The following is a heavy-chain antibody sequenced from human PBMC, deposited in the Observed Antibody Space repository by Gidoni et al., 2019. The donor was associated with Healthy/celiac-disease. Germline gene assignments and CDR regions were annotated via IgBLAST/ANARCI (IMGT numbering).Heavy chain of an antibody. V-gene: IGHV3-49*05. CDR3: TRASGYDLLRFDY. Sequence: EVQLVESGGGLVKQGRSLRLSCTASGFTFGDYAMSWFRQAPGKGLEWVGFIRSKAYGGTTEYAASVKGRFTISRDDSKSIAYLQMNSLKTEDTAVYYCTRASGYDLLRFDYWGQGTLVTVSS. CDR1: GFTFGDYA. D-gene: IGHD5-12*01. CDR2: IRSKAYGGTT. J-gene: IGHJ4*02.